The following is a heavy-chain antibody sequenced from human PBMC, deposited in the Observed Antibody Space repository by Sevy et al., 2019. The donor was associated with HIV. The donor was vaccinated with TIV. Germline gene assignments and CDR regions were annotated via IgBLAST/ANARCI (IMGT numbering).Heavy chain of an antibody. D-gene: IGHD3-3*01. V-gene: IGHV4-38-2*02. CDR3: ARVYEGDFWSGYQEYYFDY. J-gene: IGHJ4*02. CDR2: IYHSGST. Sequence: SETLSLTCTVSGYSISSGYYWGWIRQPPGKGLEWIETIYHSGSTYYNPSLKSRVTISVDTSKNQFSLKLSSVTAADTAVYYCARVYEGDFWSGYQEYYFDYWGQGTLVTVSS. CDR1: GYSISSGYY.